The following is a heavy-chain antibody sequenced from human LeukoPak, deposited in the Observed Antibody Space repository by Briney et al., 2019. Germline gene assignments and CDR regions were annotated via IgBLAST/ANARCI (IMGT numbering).Heavy chain of an antibody. CDR2: INHSGST. CDR1: GGSFSGYY. J-gene: IGHJ6*02. Sequence: SETLSLTCAVYGGSFSGYYWSWIRQPPGKGLEWIGEINHSGSTYYSPSLKSRVTISADTSKNQFSLKLSSVTAADTAVYYCARGSVDCSSPSCSTIYYYSGMDVWGQGTTVTVSS. V-gene: IGHV4-34*01. D-gene: IGHD2-2*01. CDR3: ARGSVDCSSPSCSTIYYYSGMDV.